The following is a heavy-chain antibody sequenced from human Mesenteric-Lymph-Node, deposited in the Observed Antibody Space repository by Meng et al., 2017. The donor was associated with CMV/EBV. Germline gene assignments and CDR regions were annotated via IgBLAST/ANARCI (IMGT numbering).Heavy chain of an antibody. V-gene: IGHV2-5*02. CDR1: GCSLSTTGVG. Sequence: FSGCSLSTTGVGVGWIRQPPGKALEWLALIYWDDDKRYSPSLKSRLTITKDTSKNLVVLAMTNMDPVDTATYYCAYRMGAAGRGTFDFWGQGSLVTVSS. D-gene: IGHD6-13*01. CDR3: AYRMGAAGRGTFDF. J-gene: IGHJ4*02. CDR2: IYWDDDK.